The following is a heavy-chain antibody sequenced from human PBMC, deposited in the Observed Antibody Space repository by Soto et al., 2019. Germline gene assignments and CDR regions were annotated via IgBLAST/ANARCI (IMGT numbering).Heavy chain of an antibody. D-gene: IGHD3-16*02. Sequence: GGSLRLSCAASGFTFSSYAMSWVRQAPGKGLEWVSAISGSGGSTYYADSVKGRLTISRDNSKNTLYLQMNSLRAEDTAVYYCAKCPPGYRSWLVTVAFDIWGQGTMVTVSS. CDR2: ISGSGGST. CDR3: AKCPPGYRSWLVTVAFDI. CDR1: GFTFSSYA. V-gene: IGHV3-23*01. J-gene: IGHJ3*02.